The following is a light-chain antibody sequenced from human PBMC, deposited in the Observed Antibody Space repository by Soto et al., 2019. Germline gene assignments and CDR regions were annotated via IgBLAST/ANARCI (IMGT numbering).Light chain of an antibody. CDR3: QQYKYYST. J-gene: IGKJ1*01. V-gene: IGKV1-5*01. CDR1: QSLSGR. Sequence: DIQMTQSPSTLSSSVGDRVTITCRASQSLSGRLAWYQQRPGQAPKLLIYDVSTLESGVPSRFSGTGTGSGTEFTLSISDLQPDDFATYYCQQYKYYSTFCPGTKVDIK. CDR2: DVS.